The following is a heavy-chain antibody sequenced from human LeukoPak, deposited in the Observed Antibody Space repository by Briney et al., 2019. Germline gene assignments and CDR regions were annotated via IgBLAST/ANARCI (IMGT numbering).Heavy chain of an antibody. CDR2: IYYSGST. D-gene: IGHD2-2*01. CDR3: ARDLPGYCSSTSCYHAGMDV. V-gene: IGHV4-31*03. Sequence: SQTLSLTCTVSGGSISSGGYYWSWIRQRPGKGLEWIGYIYYSGSTYYNPSLKSRVTISVDTSKNQFSLKLSSVTAADTAVYYCARDLPGYCSSTSCYHAGMDVWGQGTTVTVSS. CDR1: GGSISSGGYY. J-gene: IGHJ6*02.